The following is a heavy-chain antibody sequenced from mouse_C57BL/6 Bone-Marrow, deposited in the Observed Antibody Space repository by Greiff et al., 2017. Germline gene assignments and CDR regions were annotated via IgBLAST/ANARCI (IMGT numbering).Heavy chain of an antibody. V-gene: IGHV1-69*01. CDR2: IDPSDSYT. CDR1: GYTFTSYW. CDR3: ARSGDGPFAY. Sequence: QVHVKQPGAELVMPGASVKLSCKASGYTFTSYWMHWVKQRPGQGLEWIGEIDPSDSYTNYNQKFKGKSTLTVDKSSSTAYMQLSSLTSEDSAVYYCARSGDGPFAYWGQGTLVTVSA. D-gene: IGHD2-3*01. J-gene: IGHJ3*01.